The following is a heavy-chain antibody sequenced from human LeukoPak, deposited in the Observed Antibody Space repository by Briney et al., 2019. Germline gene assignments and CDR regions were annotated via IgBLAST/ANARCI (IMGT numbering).Heavy chain of an antibody. CDR2: AHNSGST. V-gene: IGHV4-31*02. CDR3: ARDRYDSYPMDV. Sequence: LRLSCAASGFTFSSYAMSWVRQHPGKGLEWIGYAHNSGSTYYNPSLKSRISISVDTSKNQFSLKLSSVTAADTAVYYCARDRYDSYPMDVWGQGTTVTVSS. CDR1: GFTFSSYA. D-gene: IGHD3-3*01. J-gene: IGHJ6*02.